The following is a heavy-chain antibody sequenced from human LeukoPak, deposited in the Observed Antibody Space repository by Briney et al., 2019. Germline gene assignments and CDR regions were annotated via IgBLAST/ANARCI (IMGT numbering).Heavy chain of an antibody. CDR2: INHSGST. V-gene: IGHV4-34*01. J-gene: IGHJ6*03. CDR1: GGSFSGYY. D-gene: IGHD3-10*01. CDR3: ARVERGYGSGSYPQWGYYYYYYMDV. Sequence: SETLSLTCAVYGGSFSGYYWSWIRQPPGKGLEWIGEINHSGSTNYNPSLKSRVTISVDTSKNQFSLKLSSVTAADTAVYYCARVERGYGSGSYPQWGYYYYYYMDVWGKGTTVTISS.